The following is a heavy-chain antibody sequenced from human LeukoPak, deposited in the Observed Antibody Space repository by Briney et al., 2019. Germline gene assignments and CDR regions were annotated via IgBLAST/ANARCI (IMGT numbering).Heavy chain of an antibody. CDR3: AKDQGYSSGWFFDY. CDR1: GFAFSSYA. Sequence: GGSLRLSCAASGFAFSSYAMSWVRQAPGKGLEWVSAISGSGGDTYYADSVKGRFTISRDNSKNTLYLQMSSLRAEDTAVYYCAKDQGYSSGWFFDYWGQGTLVTVSS. CDR2: ISGSGGDT. D-gene: IGHD6-19*01. V-gene: IGHV3-23*01. J-gene: IGHJ4*02.